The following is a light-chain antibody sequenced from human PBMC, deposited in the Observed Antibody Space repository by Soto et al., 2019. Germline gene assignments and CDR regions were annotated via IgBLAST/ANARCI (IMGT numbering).Light chain of an antibody. CDR3: QQVESYPST. CDR2: AAS. J-gene: IGKJ4*01. CDR1: QGISSY. V-gene: IGKV1-9*01. Sequence: IQLTQSPSSLSASVGDRVTITCRASQGISSYLAWYQQKVGKAPKLLIYAASTLQSGVPSRFSGSGSGTDFTLTISSLQPEDFATYFCQQVESYPSTFGGGTKVDIK.